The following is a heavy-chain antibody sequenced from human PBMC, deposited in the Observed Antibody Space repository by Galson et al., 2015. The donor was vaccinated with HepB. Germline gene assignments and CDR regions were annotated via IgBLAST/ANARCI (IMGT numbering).Heavy chain of an antibody. Sequence: SVKVSCKASGYTFTGYYMHWVRQAPGQGLEWMGWINPNSGGTNYAQKFQGWVTMTRDTSISTAYMELSRLRSDDTALYYCARGEDYGSGADAFDIWGQGTMVTASS. D-gene: IGHD3-10*01. J-gene: IGHJ3*02. CDR2: INPNSGGT. CDR1: GYTFTGYY. V-gene: IGHV1-2*04. CDR3: ARGEDYGSGADAFDI.